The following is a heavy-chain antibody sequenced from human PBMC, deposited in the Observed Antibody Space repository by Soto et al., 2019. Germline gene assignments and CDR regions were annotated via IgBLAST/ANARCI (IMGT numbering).Heavy chain of an antibody. D-gene: IGHD6-19*01. CDR2: ISYDGANK. J-gene: IGHJ4*02. CDR1: GFTFSSFG. V-gene: IGHV3-30*18. CDR3: AKPTVPFGRAAVAGPFEH. Sequence: QVQLVESGGGVVQPGRSLRLSCAASGFTFSSFGMYWVRQAPGKGLEWVAVISYDGANKYYADSVKGRFTISRDNSKNTLYLQMNSLRVEDTAVFHCAKPTVPFGRAAVAGPFEHWGQGTLVTVSS.